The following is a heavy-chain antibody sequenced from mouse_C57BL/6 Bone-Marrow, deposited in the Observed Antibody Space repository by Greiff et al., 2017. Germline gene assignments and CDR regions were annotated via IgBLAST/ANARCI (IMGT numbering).Heavy chain of an antibody. CDR3: AREPYFDY. CDR1: GYTFTSYW. CDR2: IDPSDSYT. Sequence: QVQLQQPGAELVMPGASVKLSCKASGYTFTSYWMHWVKQRPGQGLAWIGEIDPSDSYTNYNQKFKGKSTLTVDKSSSTAYMQLSSLTSEDAAVYYCAREPYFDYWGQGTTLTVSS. J-gene: IGHJ2*01. V-gene: IGHV1-69*01.